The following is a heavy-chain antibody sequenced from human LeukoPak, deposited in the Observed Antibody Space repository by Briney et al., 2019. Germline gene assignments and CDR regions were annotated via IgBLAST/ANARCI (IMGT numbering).Heavy chain of an antibody. D-gene: IGHD3-10*01. CDR1: GFTFNTYT. CDR2: ISGSSGII. J-gene: IGHJ4*02. V-gene: IGHV3-48*01. Sequence: GGSLRLSCAASGFTFNTYTMNWVRQAPGKGLEWVSYISGSSGIIDYADSVRGRFTISRDNAKNSLHLQMNSLRAEDTAVYYCAKGRSSGSYYYTPDYWGQGTLVTVSS. CDR3: AKGRSSGSYYYTPDY.